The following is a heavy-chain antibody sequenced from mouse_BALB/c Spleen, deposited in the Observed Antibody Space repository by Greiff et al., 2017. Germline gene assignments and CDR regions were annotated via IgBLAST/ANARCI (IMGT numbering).Heavy chain of an antibody. Sequence: QVHVKQSGAELVRPGTSVKISCKASGYTFTNYWLGWVKQRPGHGLEWIGDIYPGGGYTNYNEKFKGKATLTADTSSSTAYMQLSSLTSEDSAVYFCARMRDWYFDVWGAGTTVTVSS. CDR2: IYPGGGYT. J-gene: IGHJ1*01. V-gene: IGHV1-63*02. CDR3: ARMRDWYFDV. CDR1: GYTFTNYW.